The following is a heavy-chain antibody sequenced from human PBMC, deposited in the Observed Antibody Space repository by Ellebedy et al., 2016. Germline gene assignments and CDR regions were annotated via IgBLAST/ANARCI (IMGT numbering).Heavy chain of an antibody. V-gene: IGHV1-3*01. Sequence: ASVKVSCKASGYTFTSYDINWVRQAPGQRLEWMGWINAGNGNTKYSQKFQGRVTITRDTSASTAYMELSGLRSEDTAVYYCATEVIAAAAIQPNFDYWGQGTLVTVSS. J-gene: IGHJ4*02. CDR2: INAGNGNT. CDR3: ATEVIAAAAIQPNFDY. D-gene: IGHD2-2*02. CDR1: GYTFTSYD.